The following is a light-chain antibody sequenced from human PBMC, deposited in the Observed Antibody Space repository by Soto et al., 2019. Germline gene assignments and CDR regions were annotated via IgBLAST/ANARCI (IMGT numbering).Light chain of an antibody. Sequence: DVVLTQSPLSLPVTLGQPASISCRSSQGLVTNDGNTFLNWFHQRPGQSPRRLIYMVSNRDSGVQDRLSGSGSGTDFTLKISRVEAEDVVVYFCMQASHWPWTFGQGTKVEIK. CDR1: QGLVTNDGNTF. CDR2: MVS. CDR3: MQASHWPWT. J-gene: IGKJ1*01. V-gene: IGKV2-30*01.